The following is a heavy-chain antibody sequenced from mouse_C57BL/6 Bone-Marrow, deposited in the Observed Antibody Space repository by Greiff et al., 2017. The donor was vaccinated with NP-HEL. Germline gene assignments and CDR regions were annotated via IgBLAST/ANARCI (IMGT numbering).Heavy chain of an antibody. CDR1: GFSLTSYG. D-gene: IGHD2-5*01. CDR2: IWSGGST. CDR3: GRHQDRDYSNYRDD. V-gene: IGHV2-6-1*01. J-gene: IGHJ4*01. Sequence: VQLVESGPGLVAPSQSLSITCTVSGFSLTSYGVHWVRQPPGKGLEWLVVIWSGGSTTYYSALKSRLSISKDNSKGQFFLKMNSLQTDETAEYYDGRHQDRDYSNYRDDWGQGTSVTVSS.